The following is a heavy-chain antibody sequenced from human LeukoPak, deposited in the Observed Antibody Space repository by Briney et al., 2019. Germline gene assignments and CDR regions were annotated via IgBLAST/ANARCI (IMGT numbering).Heavy chain of an antibody. D-gene: IGHD1-26*01. CDR2: ISAYNGNT. V-gene: IGHV1-18*01. Sequence: ASVKVSCKASGYTFTSYGISWVRQAPGQGPEWMGWISAYNGNTNYAQKLQGRVTMTTDTSASTAYMELRSLRSDDTAVYYCARDRVGATGPSCFDYWGQGTLVTVSS. CDR1: GYTFTSYG. CDR3: ARDRVGATGPSCFDY. J-gene: IGHJ4*02.